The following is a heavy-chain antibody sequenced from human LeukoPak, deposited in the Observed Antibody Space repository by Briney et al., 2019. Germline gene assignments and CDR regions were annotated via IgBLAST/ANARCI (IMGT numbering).Heavy chain of an antibody. CDR1: GFTFSSYG. Sequence: GGSLRLSCAASGFTFSSYGMHWARQAPGKGLEWVSYISSSGSTIYYADSVKGRFTISRDNAKNSLYLQMNSLRAEDTAVYYCASSPFCSSTSCYRTHFQHWGQGTLVTVSS. CDR3: ASSPFCSSTSCYRTHFQH. CDR2: ISSSGSTI. V-gene: IGHV3-48*04. J-gene: IGHJ1*01. D-gene: IGHD2-2*01.